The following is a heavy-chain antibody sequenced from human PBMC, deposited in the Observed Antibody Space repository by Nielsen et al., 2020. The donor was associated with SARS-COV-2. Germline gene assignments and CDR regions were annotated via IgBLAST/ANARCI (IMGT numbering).Heavy chain of an antibody. J-gene: IGHJ3*02. V-gene: IGHV3-11*06. CDR3: ATLPRGVILQLDAFDI. D-gene: IGHD3-10*01. CDR2: ISSSSSYT. CDR1: GFTFSDYY. Sequence: GESLKISCAASGFTFSDYYMSWIRQAPGKGLEWVSYISSSSSYTNYADFVKGRFTISRDNAKNSLYLQMNSLRAEDTAVYYCATLPRGVILQLDAFDIWGQGTMVTVSS.